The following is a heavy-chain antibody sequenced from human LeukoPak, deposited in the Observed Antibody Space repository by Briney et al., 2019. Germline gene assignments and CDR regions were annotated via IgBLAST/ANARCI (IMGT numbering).Heavy chain of an antibody. CDR3: ARLTRETRYFDY. Sequence: SETLSLTCTVSGGSISSGGYYWSWIRQHPGKGLEWIGYIYYSGSTYYNPSLKSRVTISVDTSKNQFSLKLSSVTAADTAVYYCARLTRETRYFDYWGQGTLVTVSS. D-gene: IGHD4-23*01. CDR2: IYYSGST. CDR1: GGSISSGGYY. V-gene: IGHV4-31*03. J-gene: IGHJ4*02.